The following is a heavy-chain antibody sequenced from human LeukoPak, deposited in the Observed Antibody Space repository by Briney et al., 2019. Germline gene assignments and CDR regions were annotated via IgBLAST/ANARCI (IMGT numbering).Heavy chain of an antibody. Sequence: PSETLSLTCTVSGGSISSGGYYWSWIRQHPGKGLEWIGYIYYSGSTYYNPSLKSRVTISVDTSKNQFSLKLSSVTAADTAVYYCARGRGDYDSSGYYPFDYWGQGTLVTVSS. J-gene: IGHJ4*02. D-gene: IGHD3-22*01. CDR1: GGSISSGGYY. V-gene: IGHV4-31*03. CDR3: ARGRGDYDSSGYYPFDY. CDR2: IYYSGST.